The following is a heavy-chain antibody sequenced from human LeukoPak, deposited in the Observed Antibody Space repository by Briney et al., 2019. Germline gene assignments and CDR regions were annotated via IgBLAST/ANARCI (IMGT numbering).Heavy chain of an antibody. J-gene: IGHJ4*02. Sequence: GGSLRLSCAASGFTFSSYGMHWVRQAPGKGLEWVAVKSYDGSNKYYADSVKGRFTISRDNSKNTLYLQMNSLRAEDTAVYYCAKARVPRRDYFDYWGQGTLVTVSS. D-gene: IGHD5-24*01. V-gene: IGHV3-30*18. CDR2: KSYDGSNK. CDR3: AKARVPRRDYFDY. CDR1: GFTFSSYG.